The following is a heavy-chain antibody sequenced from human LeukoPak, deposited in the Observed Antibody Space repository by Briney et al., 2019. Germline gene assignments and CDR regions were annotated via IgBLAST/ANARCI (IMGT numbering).Heavy chain of an antibody. V-gene: IGHV4-34*01. D-gene: IGHD6-13*01. Sequence: SETLSLTCAVYGGSFSGYYWRWIRQPPGKGLEWIGEINHSGSTNYNPSLKSRVTISVDTSKNQFSLKLSSVTAADTAVYYCARGPRIAAAGHFDYWGQGTLATVSS. J-gene: IGHJ4*02. CDR2: INHSGST. CDR1: GGSFSGYY. CDR3: ARGPRIAAAGHFDY.